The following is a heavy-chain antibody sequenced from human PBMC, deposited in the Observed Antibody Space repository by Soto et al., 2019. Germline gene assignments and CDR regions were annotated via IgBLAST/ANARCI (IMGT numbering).Heavy chain of an antibody. Sequence: QVQLVQSGAEVKKPGSSVKVSCKASGGTFSSYAISWVRQAPGQGLEWMGGIIPIFGTANYAQKFQGRVTITADESTSTAYMELSSLRSEDTAVYYCASAVLGQGQKKGAFDIWGQGTMVTVSS. V-gene: IGHV1-69*01. D-gene: IGHD3-16*01. CDR1: GGTFSSYA. CDR3: ASAVLGQGQKKGAFDI. J-gene: IGHJ3*02. CDR2: IIPIFGTA.